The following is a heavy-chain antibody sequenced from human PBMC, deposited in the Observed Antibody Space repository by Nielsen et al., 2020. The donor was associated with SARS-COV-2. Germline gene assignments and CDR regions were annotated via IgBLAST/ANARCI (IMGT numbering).Heavy chain of an antibody. CDR3: ARDRFGEFGTEGYYYYGMDV. D-gene: IGHD3-10*01. V-gene: IGHV4-59*01. CDR2: IYYSGST. Sequence: RQAPGKGLEWIGYIYYSGSTNYNPSLKSRVTISVDTSKNQFSLKLSSVTAADTAVYYCARDRFGEFGTEGYYYYGMDVWGQGTTVTVSS. J-gene: IGHJ6*02.